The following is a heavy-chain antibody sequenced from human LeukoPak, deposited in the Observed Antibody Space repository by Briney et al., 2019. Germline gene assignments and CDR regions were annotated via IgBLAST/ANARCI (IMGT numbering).Heavy chain of an antibody. CDR3: ARDLVDTAIGTLDY. CDR1: GFTVSSNY. D-gene: IGHD5-18*01. J-gene: IGHJ4*02. Sequence: PGGSLRLSCAASGFTVSSNYMSWVRQAPGKGLEWVAVIWYDGSNKYYADSVKGRFTISRDNSKNTLYLQMNSLRAEDTAVYYCARDLVDTAIGTLDYWGQGTLVTVSS. V-gene: IGHV3-33*08. CDR2: IWYDGSNK.